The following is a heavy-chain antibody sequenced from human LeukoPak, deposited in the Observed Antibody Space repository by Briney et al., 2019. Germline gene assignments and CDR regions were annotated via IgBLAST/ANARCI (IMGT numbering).Heavy chain of an antibody. CDR2: IISDGSST. CDR1: GFTFSSYW. V-gene: IGHV3-74*01. J-gene: IGHJ4*02. D-gene: IGHD6-13*01. CDR3: ATRAAADEYFDY. Sequence: GGSLRLSCAASGFTFSSYWMYWVRQAPGKGLVWVSRIISDGSSTSYADSVKGRFTISRDNAENTLYLQMNSLRPEDAAVYYCATRAAADEYFDYWGQGTLVTVSS.